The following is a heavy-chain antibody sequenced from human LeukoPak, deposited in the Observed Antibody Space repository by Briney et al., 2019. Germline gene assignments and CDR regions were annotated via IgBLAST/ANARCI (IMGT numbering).Heavy chain of an antibody. CDR1: GFTFSSYS. CDR3: ARDPPHRFTMIEKDS. J-gene: IGHJ4*02. V-gene: IGHV3-7*01. CDR2: INEDGRHK. Sequence: GGSLRLSCAASGFTFSSYSMNWVRQAPGKGLEWVANINEDGRHKNYLDSVKGRFTISRDNTKNSVYLQMNSLRAEDTAVYYCARDPPHRFTMIEKDSWGQGILVTVSS. D-gene: IGHD3-22*01.